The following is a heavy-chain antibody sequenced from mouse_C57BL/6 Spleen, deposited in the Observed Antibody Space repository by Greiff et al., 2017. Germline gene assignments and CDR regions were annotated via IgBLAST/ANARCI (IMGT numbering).Heavy chain of an antibody. Sequence: EVKLVESGPGLVKPSQSLSLTCSVTGYSITSGYYWNWIRQFPGNKLEWMGYISYDGSNNYNPSLKNRISITRDTSKNQFFLKLNSVTTEDTATYYCAPFEYYFDYWGQGTTLTVSS. CDR3: APFEYYFDY. V-gene: IGHV3-6*01. CDR1: GYSITSGYY. CDR2: ISYDGSN. J-gene: IGHJ2*01.